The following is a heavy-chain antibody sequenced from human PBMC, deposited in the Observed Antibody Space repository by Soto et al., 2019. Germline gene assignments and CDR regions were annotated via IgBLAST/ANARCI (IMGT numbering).Heavy chain of an antibody. V-gene: IGHV4-59*01. CDR1: GGSISSYY. CDR3: ARGVGYYDSSGYYSPQTDAFDI. D-gene: IGHD3-22*01. CDR2: IYYSGST. Sequence: QVQLQESGPGLVKPSETLSLTCTVSGGSISSYYWSWIRQPPGKGLEWIGYIYYSGSTNYNPSLKSRVTISVETSKNQFSLKLSSVTAADTAVYYCARGVGYYDSSGYYSPQTDAFDIWGQGTMVTVSS. J-gene: IGHJ3*02.